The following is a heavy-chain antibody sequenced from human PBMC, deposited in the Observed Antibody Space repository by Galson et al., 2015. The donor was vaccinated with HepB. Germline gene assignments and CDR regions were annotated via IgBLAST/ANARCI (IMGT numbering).Heavy chain of an antibody. D-gene: IGHD5-18*01. CDR1: GFTFDDYT. CDR2: ISWDGGST. J-gene: IGHJ4*02. CDR3: AKSPGGIYSYGDGAFDY. V-gene: IGHV3-43*01. Sequence: SLRLSCAASGFTFDDYTMHWVRQAPGKGLEWVSLISWDGGSTYYADSVKGRFTISRDNSKNSLYLQMNSLRTEDTALYYCAKSPGGIYSYGDGAFDYWGQGTLVTVSS.